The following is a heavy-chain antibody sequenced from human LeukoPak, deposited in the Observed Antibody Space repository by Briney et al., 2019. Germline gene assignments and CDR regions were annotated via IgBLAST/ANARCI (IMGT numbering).Heavy chain of an antibody. CDR3: ARDSVRGGRYGMDV. V-gene: IGHV3-21*01. Sequence: PGGSLRLSCAASGFXFSSNSMNWVRQAPGKGLEWVSSISSSSSYIYYADSVKGRFTISRDNAKNSLYLQMNSLRAEDTAVYYCARDSVRGGRYGMDVWGQGTTVTVSS. J-gene: IGHJ6*02. D-gene: IGHD3-10*01. CDR2: ISSSSSYI. CDR1: GFXFSSNS.